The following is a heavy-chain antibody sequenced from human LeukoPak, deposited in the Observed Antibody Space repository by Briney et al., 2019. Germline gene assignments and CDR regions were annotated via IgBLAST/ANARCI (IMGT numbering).Heavy chain of an antibody. V-gene: IGHV3-23*01. J-gene: IGHJ3*02. CDR2: ISGSGGST. CDR1: GFTCSSYA. CDR3: AKPPYYYDSSGYYYIDAFDI. D-gene: IGHD3-22*01. Sequence: GGSLRPSCAASGFTCSSYAMSWVRQAPGKGLEWVSAISGSGGSTYYADSVKGRFTISRDNSKNTLSLQMNSLRAEDTAVYYCAKPPYYYDSSGYYYIDAFDIWGQGTMVTVSS.